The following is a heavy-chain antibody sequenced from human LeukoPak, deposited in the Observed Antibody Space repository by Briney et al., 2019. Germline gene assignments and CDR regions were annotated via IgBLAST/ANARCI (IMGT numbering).Heavy chain of an antibody. CDR3: AKVPTSGYSSGWYGNSFDY. D-gene: IGHD6-19*01. V-gene: IGHV3-23*01. CDR1: GFTFSGYA. CDR2: ISVSGGST. Sequence: GGSLRLSCAASGFTFSGYAMNWVRQAPGKGLEWVSSISVSGGSTYYADSVRGRFTISRDNSKNTLYLQMNSLRAEDTAVYYCAKVPTSGYSSGWYGNSFDYWGQGTLVTVSS. J-gene: IGHJ4*02.